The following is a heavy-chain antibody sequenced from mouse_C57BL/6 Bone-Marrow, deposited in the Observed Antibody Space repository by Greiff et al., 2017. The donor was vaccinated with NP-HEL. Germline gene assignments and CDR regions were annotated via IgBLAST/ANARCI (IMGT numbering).Heavy chain of an antibody. CDR3: ARYYYGAPMDY. CDR2: LSNLAYSI. CDR1: GFTFSDYG. V-gene: IGHV5-15*01. Sequence: EVKLMESGGGLVQPGGSLKLSCAASGFTFSDYGMAWVRQAPKKGPEWVAFLSNLAYSIYYADTVTGRFTISRENAKNTLYLEMSSLRSEDTAMYYCARYYYGAPMDYWGQGTSVTVSS. J-gene: IGHJ4*01. D-gene: IGHD1-1*01.